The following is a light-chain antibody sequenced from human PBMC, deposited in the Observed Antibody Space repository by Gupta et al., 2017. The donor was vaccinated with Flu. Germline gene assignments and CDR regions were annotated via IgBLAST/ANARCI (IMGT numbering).Light chain of an antibody. CDR1: SSDVGGHNF. CDR3: CSYAGSYTFWV. Sequence: QSALTQPRSVSGSPGQSVTIYFPGTSSDVGGHNFVSWYQQHPGKAPTLMIYVVTKRPSGVPDRFSGSKSGNTASLTTSGLQAEDEADYYCCSYAGSYTFWVFGGGTQLTVL. V-gene: IGLV2-11*02. J-gene: IGLJ3*02. CDR2: VVT.